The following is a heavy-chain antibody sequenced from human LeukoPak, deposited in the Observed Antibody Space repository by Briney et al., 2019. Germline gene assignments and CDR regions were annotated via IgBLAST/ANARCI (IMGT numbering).Heavy chain of an antibody. D-gene: IGHD5-24*01. V-gene: IGHV3-30*04. Sequence: PAGSLRLSCAASGFTFSSYAMHWVRQAPGKGLEWVAVISYDGSNKYYADSVKGRFTTSRDNSKNTLYLQMNSLRAEDTAVYYCAGGVETFMDVWGQGTTVTVSS. CDR1: GFTFSSYA. CDR2: ISYDGSNK. J-gene: IGHJ6*02. CDR3: AGGVETFMDV.